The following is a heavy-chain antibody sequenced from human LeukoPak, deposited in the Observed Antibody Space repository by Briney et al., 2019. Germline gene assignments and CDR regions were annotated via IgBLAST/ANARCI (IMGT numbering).Heavy chain of an antibody. Sequence: PGGSLRLSCAASGFTFDDCAMHWVRQAPGKGLEWVSGISWNSGSIGYADSVKGRFTISRDSAKNSLYLQMNSLRAEDTALYYCAKDGGGSPHYYYYYGMDVWGQGTTVTVSS. CDR1: GFTFDDCA. V-gene: IGHV3-9*01. J-gene: IGHJ6*02. D-gene: IGHD1-26*01. CDR3: AKDGGGSPHYYYYYGMDV. CDR2: ISWNSGSI.